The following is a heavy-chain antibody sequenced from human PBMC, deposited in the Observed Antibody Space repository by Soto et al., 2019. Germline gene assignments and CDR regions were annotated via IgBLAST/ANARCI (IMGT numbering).Heavy chain of an antibody. CDR2: ISGSGGST. V-gene: IGHV3-23*01. D-gene: IGHD4-17*01. CDR3: AKVLIRGDYGDFA. CDR1: GFTFSSYA. Sequence: EVQLLESGGGLVQPGGSLRLSCAASGFTFSSYAMTWVRQAPGKGLEWGSAISGSGGSTYYADSVKGRFTISRDNSKNTLYLQMNSLRAEDTAVYYCAKVLIRGDYGDFAWGQGTLVTVSS. J-gene: IGHJ5*02.